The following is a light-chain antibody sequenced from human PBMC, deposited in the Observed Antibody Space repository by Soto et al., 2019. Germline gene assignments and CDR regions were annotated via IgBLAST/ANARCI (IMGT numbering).Light chain of an antibody. J-gene: IGLJ1*01. CDR3: QSCDSSLSGSGV. CDR1: SSDVGSYSH. V-gene: IGLV2-18*02. Sequence: QSALTQPASVSGSPGQSITISCSGTSSDVGSYSHVAWYQQFPGKTPKLIIYEVTYRPSGVPDRFSGSKSGTSASLAITGLQAEDEAYYYCQSCDSSLSGSGVFGTGTKVTVL. CDR2: EVT.